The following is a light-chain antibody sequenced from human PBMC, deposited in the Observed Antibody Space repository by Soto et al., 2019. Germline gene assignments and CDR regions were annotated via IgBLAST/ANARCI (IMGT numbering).Light chain of an antibody. V-gene: IGLV1-40*01. CDR1: SANIGAGYD. J-gene: IGLJ2*01. CDR3: QSYDSSLSSSI. Sequence: QSVLTQPPSVSGAPGQRVTISCTGSSANIGAGYDVHWYHHLPGTAPKLLIYDNNNRPSGVPDRFSGSKSGTSASLAITGLKAEDESDYYCQSYDSSLSSSIFGGGTKVTVL. CDR2: DNN.